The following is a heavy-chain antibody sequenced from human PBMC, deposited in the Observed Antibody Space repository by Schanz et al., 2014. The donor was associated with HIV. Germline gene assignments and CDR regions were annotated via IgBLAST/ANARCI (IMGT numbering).Heavy chain of an antibody. CDR3: ARDVQPLYGMDV. D-gene: IGHD5-18*01. Sequence: QVQLVQSGAEVKKPGSSAKVSCKASGGTFSTYSISWVRQAPGQGLEWMGGIIPIFGTRNYAQKFQGRVTITVDKSTSTVYMELIGLRSEDTAIYYCARDVQPLYGMDVWGQGTTVTVSS. J-gene: IGHJ6*02. V-gene: IGHV1-69*06. CDR1: GGTFSTYS. CDR2: IIPIFGTR.